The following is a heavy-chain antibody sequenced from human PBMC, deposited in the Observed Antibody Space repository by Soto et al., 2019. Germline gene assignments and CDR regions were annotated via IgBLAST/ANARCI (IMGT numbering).Heavy chain of an antibody. CDR2: ISANNGNT. CDR1: GGTFSSYA. Sequence: ASGKVACKASGGTFSSYAISWVRQAPGQGLEWMGWISANNGNTNYAQKLQGRVTMTTDTSTSTAYMELRSLRSDDTAVYYCARESPPADYWGQGTLVTVSS. V-gene: IGHV1-18*01. J-gene: IGHJ4*02. CDR3: ARESPPADY.